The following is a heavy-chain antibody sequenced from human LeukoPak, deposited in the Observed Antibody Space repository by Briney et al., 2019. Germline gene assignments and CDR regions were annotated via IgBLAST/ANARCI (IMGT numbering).Heavy chain of an antibody. D-gene: IGHD4-17*01. J-gene: IGHJ6*02. CDR2: ISSNGGST. V-gene: IGHV3-64*01. CDR3: AKVLSGTVTDGGTYGMDV. CDR1: GFTFSSYA. Sequence: PGGSLRLSCAASGFTFSSYAMHWVRQAPGKGLEYVSAISSNGGSTYYANSVKGRFTISRDNSKNTLYLQMGSLRAEDTAVYYCAKVLSGTVTDGGTYGMDVWGQGTTVTVSS.